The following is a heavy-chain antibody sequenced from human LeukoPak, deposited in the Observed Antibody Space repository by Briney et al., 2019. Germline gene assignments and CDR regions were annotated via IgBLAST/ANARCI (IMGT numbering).Heavy chain of an antibody. V-gene: IGHV1-69*04. D-gene: IGHD1-26*01. J-gene: IGHJ4*02. CDR2: IIPILAIA. Sequence: SVKVSCKASGGTFSSYAISWVRQAPGQGLEWMGRIIPILAIARNAQKFQGRLTITADKSTSTAYMELSSLRSEDTAVYYCARDRVGEFDYWGQGTLVTVSS. CDR1: GGTFSSYA. CDR3: ARDRVGEFDY.